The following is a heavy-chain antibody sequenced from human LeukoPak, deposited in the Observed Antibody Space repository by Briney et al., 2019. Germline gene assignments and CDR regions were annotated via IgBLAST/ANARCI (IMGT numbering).Heavy chain of an antibody. CDR3: ARDREGYCGGDCWYNWFDP. J-gene: IGHJ5*02. Sequence: SETLSLTCTVSGGSISSYYWSWIRQTPGKGLEWIGYIYYSGSTNYNPSLKSRVTISVDTSKNQFSLKLSSVTAADTAVYYCARDREGYCGGDCWYNWFDPWGQGTLVTVSS. CDR1: GGSISSYY. D-gene: IGHD2-21*01. CDR2: IYYSGST. V-gene: IGHV4-59*01.